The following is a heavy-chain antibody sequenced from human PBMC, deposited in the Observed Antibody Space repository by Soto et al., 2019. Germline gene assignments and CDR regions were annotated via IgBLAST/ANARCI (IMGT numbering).Heavy chain of an antibody. J-gene: IGHJ5*02. CDR1: GFTFSSYG. CDR3: ARDSGSP. Sequence: GGSLRLSCAASGFTFSSYGMHWVRQAPGKGLEWVAVISYDGSNKYYADSVKGRFTISRDNSKNTLYLQMNSLRAEDTAVYYCARDSGSPWGPGTLVTVSS. V-gene: IGHV3-30*03. D-gene: IGHD3-10*01. CDR2: ISYDGSNK.